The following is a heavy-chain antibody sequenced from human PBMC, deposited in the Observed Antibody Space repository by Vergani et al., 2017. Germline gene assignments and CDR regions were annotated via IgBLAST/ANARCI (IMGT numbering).Heavy chain of an antibody. Sequence: QVQLVEYGGGVVQPGRSLRLSCAASGFTFSSYGMHWVRQAPGKGLEWVAVIWYDGSNKYYADSVKGRFTISRDNSKNTLYLQMNSLRAEDTAVYYCARGAHPTVTGPDYFDYWGQGTLVTVSS. V-gene: IGHV3-33*01. CDR2: IWYDGSNK. J-gene: IGHJ4*02. CDR3: ARGAHPTVTGPDYFDY. D-gene: IGHD4-17*01. CDR1: GFTFSSYG.